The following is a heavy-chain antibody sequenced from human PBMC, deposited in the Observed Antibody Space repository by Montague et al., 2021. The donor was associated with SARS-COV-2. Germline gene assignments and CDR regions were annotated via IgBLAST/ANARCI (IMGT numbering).Heavy chain of an antibody. Sequence: SETLSLTCTVSGGSVSRISSHWGWLRQPPGKGLEYIGSFYHAGGTQYNPSLKSRVTISVDTSNDQFSLKMNSVTAADTAVYFCARLYGSSFDCWGQGTLVTVSS. J-gene: IGHJ4*02. CDR2: FYHAGGT. CDR1: GGSVSRISSH. D-gene: IGHD4-17*01. CDR3: ARLYGSSFDC. V-gene: IGHV4-39*01.